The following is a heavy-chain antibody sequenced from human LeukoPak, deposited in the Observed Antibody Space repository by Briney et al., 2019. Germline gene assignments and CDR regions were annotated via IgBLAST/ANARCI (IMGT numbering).Heavy chain of an antibody. J-gene: IGHJ3*02. CDR3: AHRRAVSGFLEWLFDAFDI. D-gene: IGHD3-3*01. CDR2: IYWDDDK. Sequence: SGPTLVNPTQTLTLTCTFSGFSLSTSGVGGGWIRQPPGKALEWLALIYWDDDKRYSPSLKSRLTITKDTSKNQVVLTMTNMDPVDTATDYCAHRRAVSGFLEWLFDAFDIWGQGTMVTVSS. CDR1: GFSLSTSGVG. V-gene: IGHV2-5*02.